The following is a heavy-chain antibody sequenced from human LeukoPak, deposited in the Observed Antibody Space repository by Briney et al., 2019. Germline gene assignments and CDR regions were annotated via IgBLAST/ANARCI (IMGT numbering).Heavy chain of an antibody. J-gene: IGHJ6*02. D-gene: IGHD3-10*01. Sequence: GGSLRLSCAASGLIFSTYAMSWVRQAPGKGLEWVSAISGSGGNTYYADSVRGRFTISRDNSKNTLFLQMNRLRVEDTAVYYCAKRPYGSGSSNYCHGMDVWGQGTTVTVSS. V-gene: IGHV3-23*01. CDR1: GLIFSTYA. CDR3: AKRPYGSGSSNYCHGMDV. CDR2: ISGSGGNT.